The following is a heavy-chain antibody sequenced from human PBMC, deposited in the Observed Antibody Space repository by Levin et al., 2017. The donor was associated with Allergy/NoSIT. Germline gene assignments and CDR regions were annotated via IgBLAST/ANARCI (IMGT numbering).Heavy chain of an antibody. Sequence: SLKISCAASGFTFDDYAMHWVRQAPGKGLEWVSGISWNSGSIGYADSVKGRFTISRDNAKNSLYLQMNSLRAEDTALYYCAKDINGDPRIDYYYGMDVWGQGTTVTVSS. CDR2: ISWNSGSI. V-gene: IGHV3-9*01. CDR1: GFTFDDYA. J-gene: IGHJ6*02. D-gene: IGHD4-17*01. CDR3: AKDINGDPRIDYYYGMDV.